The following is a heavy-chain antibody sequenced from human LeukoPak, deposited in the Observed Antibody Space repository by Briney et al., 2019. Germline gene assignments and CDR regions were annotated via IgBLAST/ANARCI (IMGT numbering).Heavy chain of an antibody. Sequence: GGFLRLSCAASGFTFSSYAMSWVRQAPGKGLEWVSAISGSGSTTYYADSVKGRFTISRDNPKNTLSLQMNSLRAEDTAVYYCARRGYQIGRYGSDSGGQYYGFDSWGQGTLVTVSS. CDR2: ISGSGSTT. CDR1: GFTFSSYA. J-gene: IGHJ4*02. CDR3: ARRGYQIGRYGSDSGGQYYGFDS. V-gene: IGHV3-23*01. D-gene: IGHD3-22*01.